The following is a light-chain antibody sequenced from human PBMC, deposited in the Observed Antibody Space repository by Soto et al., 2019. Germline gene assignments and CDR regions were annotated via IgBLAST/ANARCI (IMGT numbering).Light chain of an antibody. V-gene: IGKV3-15*01. CDR1: QSVGNY. J-gene: IGKJ1*01. Sequence: EIVMTQSPGTLSVSPGERATLSCRASQSVGNYLAWYQQKPGQAPSLLIYGASTRATGIPARFSGSGSGTEFTLTITSLQSEDFAIYSCQQYNNWPPTFDQGTKVEI. CDR2: GAS. CDR3: QQYNNWPPT.